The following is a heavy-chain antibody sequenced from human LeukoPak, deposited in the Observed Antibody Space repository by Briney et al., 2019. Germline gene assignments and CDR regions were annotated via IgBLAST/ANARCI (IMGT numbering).Heavy chain of an antibody. J-gene: IGHJ4*02. CDR2: ISGSGGST. V-gene: IGHV3-23*01. D-gene: IGHD1-1*01. CDR1: GFTFSSYA. CDR3: AIATTGRGAFGS. Sequence: SGGSLRLSCAASGFTFSSYAMSWVRQAPGKGLEWVSAISGSGGSTYYADSVKGRFTISRDNSKNSLSLQMNSLTAEDTAIYYCAIATTGRGAFGSWGQGTLVSVSS.